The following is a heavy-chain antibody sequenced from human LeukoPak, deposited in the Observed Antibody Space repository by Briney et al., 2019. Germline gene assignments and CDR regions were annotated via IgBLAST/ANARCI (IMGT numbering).Heavy chain of an antibody. D-gene: IGHD3-10*01. V-gene: IGHV3-30*03. Sequence: GGSLRLSCAASGFTFRSYDTHWVRQAPGKGLEWVAVISYDGTNKYYADFVKGRFTISRDNSKNTLYLHMNSLRAEDTAVYYCARQWSGLVYYMDVWGKGTTVTVSS. CDR1: GFTFRSYD. CDR3: ARQWSGLVYYMDV. J-gene: IGHJ6*03. CDR2: ISYDGTNK.